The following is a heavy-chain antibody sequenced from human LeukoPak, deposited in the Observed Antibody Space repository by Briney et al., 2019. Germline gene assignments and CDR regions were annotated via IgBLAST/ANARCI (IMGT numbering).Heavy chain of an antibody. D-gene: IGHD6-13*01. Sequence: GESLKISCEASGYRFNDYWIAWVRQMPGKGLEWMGIIYPGDSDTRYRPSFQGQVTISADKSISTAYLQWSSLKASDTAMYYCARQGDIAAAGIWGWGAFDIWGQGTMVTVSS. J-gene: IGHJ3*02. CDR3: ARQGDIAAAGIWGWGAFDI. V-gene: IGHV5-51*01. CDR1: GYRFNDYW. CDR2: IYPGDSDT.